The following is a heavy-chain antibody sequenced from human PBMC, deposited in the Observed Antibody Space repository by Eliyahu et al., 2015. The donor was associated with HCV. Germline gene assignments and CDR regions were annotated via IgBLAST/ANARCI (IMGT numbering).Heavy chain of an antibody. V-gene: IGHV3-30*04. CDR3: ARGYHFASGRDYMDV. Sequence: QGQLVASGGGVVLPGKSLRLSCTASPSGFNFHNYAMHWVRQAPGKGLEWVALIGHDGTYRSYGDSMEGRFIISRDNSRNTLFLQMDSLRGEDTAVYFCARGYHFASGRDYMDVWGTGTTVTVSS. CDR2: IGHDGTYR. D-gene: IGHD2-15*01. CDR1: GFNFHNYA. J-gene: IGHJ6*03.